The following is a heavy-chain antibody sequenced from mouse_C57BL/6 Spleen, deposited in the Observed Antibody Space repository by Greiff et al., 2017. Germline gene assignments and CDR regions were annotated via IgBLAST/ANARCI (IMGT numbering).Heavy chain of an antibody. D-gene: IGHD2-5*01. J-gene: IGHJ2*02. CDR1: GYTFTDYE. CDR2: IGPETGGT. V-gene: IGHV1-15*01. Sequence: QVQLQQSGAELVRPGASVTLSCKASGYTFTDYEMHWVKQTPVHGLEWIGAIGPETGGTAYNQKFKGKAILTADKSSSTAYMELHILTSEDSAVYYCTSTIVTFYYFDYGGQGTSLTVSS. CDR3: TSTIVTFYYFDY.